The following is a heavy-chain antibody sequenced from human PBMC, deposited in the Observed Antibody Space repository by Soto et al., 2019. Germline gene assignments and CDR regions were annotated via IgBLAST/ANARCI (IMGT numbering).Heavy chain of an antibody. CDR2: IWYDGSNK. Sequence: QVQLVESGGGVVQPGRSLRLSCAASRFTFSSYGMNWVCQAPGKGPEWVAVIWYDGSNKYYADSVKGRFTISRDNSKNTLYLQMNSLRAEDTAVYYCASEGAFDIWGQGTMVTVSS. V-gene: IGHV3-33*01. CDR1: RFTFSSYG. CDR3: ASEGAFDI. J-gene: IGHJ3*02.